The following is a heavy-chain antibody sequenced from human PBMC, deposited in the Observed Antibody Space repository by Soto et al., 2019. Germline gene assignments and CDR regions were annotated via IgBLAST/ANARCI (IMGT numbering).Heavy chain of an antibody. J-gene: IGHJ6*02. CDR3: ARDQYGDYFRYYYYGMDV. V-gene: IGHV3-15*01. Sequence: PGGSLRLSCAASGFTFSNAWMSWVRQAPGKGLEWVGRIKGEADGGTTDYAAPVKGRITISRDHSKDTLYLQMNSLKTEDTAVYYCARDQYGDYFRYYYYGMDVWGQGTTVTVSS. D-gene: IGHD4-17*01. CDR1: GFTFSNAW. CDR2: IKGEADGGTT.